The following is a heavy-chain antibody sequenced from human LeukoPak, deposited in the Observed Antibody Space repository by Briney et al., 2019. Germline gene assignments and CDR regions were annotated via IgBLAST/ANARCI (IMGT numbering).Heavy chain of an antibody. J-gene: IGHJ4*02. D-gene: IGHD3-16*01. V-gene: IGHV3-20*01. CDR1: GFTFDDYA. Sequence: GGSLRLSCAAPGFTFDDYALSWVRQAPGKGLEWVPGLNKNGDITGYAVSVKGRFIISRDNAKNSLYLQMNSLRAEDTALYHCARKGVGGELGGFDYWGQGTLVTVSS. CDR2: LNKNGDIT. CDR3: ARKGVGGELGGFDY.